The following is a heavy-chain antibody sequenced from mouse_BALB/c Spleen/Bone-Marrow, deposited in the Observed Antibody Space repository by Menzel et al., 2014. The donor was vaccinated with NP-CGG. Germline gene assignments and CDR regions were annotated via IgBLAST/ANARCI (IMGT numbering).Heavy chain of an antibody. CDR2: IRNKAYDYTT. CDR1: GFTFTDSY. J-gene: IGHJ4*01. Sequence: EVKLVESGGGLVQPGGSLRLSCTPSGFTFTDSYMSWVRQPPGKALEWLGFIRNKAYDYTTEYSASVKGRFTISRDSSQSILYLQMNTLRPEDSATYYCARFPMDYWGQGTSVTVSS. CDR3: ARFPMDY. V-gene: IGHV7-3*02.